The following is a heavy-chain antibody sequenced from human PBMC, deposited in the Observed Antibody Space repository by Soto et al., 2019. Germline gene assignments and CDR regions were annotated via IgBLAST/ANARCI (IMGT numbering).Heavy chain of an antibody. D-gene: IGHD3-22*01. Sequence: GGSLRLSCAASGFTFSSYGMHWVRQAPGKGLEWVAVIWYGGSNKYYADSVKGRFTISRDNSKNTLYLQMNSLRAEDTAVYYCARDQDPYYDSSGYFGYWGQGTLVTVSS. CDR3: ARDQDPYYDSSGYFGY. J-gene: IGHJ4*02. CDR1: GFTFSSYG. V-gene: IGHV3-33*01. CDR2: IWYGGSNK.